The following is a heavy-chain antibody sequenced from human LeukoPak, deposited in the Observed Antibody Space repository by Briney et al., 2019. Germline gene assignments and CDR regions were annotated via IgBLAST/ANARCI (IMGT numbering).Heavy chain of an antibody. CDR3: ARGGYSYGRRFDY. Sequence: SETLSLTCAVYGGSFSGYYWSWIRQPLGKGLEWIGEINHSGSTNYNPSLKSRVTISVDTSKNQFSLKLSSVTAADTAVYYCARGGYSYGRRFDYWGQGTLVTVSS. J-gene: IGHJ4*02. V-gene: IGHV4-34*01. D-gene: IGHD5-18*01. CDR2: INHSGST. CDR1: GGSFSGYY.